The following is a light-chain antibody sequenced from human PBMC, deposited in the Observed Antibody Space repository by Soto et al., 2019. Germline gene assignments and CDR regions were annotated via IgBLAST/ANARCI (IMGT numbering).Light chain of an antibody. CDR1: QSVSSY. CDR2: DAS. J-gene: IGKJ2*01. V-gene: IGKV3-11*01. Sequence: EIVLTQSPATLSLSPGERATLSCRASQSVSSYLAWYQQKPGQAPRLLIYDASNRATGIPARFSGSGSGTDFTLTISSLEPEGFVVYYCQQRSNWGYTFGQGTKLEIK. CDR3: QQRSNWGYT.